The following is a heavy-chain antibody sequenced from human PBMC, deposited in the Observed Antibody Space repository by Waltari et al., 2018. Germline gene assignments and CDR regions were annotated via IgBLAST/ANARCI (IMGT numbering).Heavy chain of an antibody. J-gene: IGHJ6*02. CDR1: GFTFSSYS. CDR3: ARDGYYDILTGYYILRYGMDV. D-gene: IGHD3-9*01. Sequence: EVQLVESGGGLVKPGGSLRLSCAASGFTFSSYSMNWVRPAPGKGLEWVSSISSSSSYIYYADSVKGRFTISRDNAKNSLYLQMNSLRAEDTAVYYCARDGYYDILTGYYILRYGMDVWGQGTTVTVSS. CDR2: ISSSSSYI. V-gene: IGHV3-21*01.